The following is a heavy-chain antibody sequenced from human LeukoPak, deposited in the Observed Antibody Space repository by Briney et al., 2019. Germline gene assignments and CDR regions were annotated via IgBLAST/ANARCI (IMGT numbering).Heavy chain of an antibody. CDR3: AKVRGTSLYWFDP. D-gene: IGHD2-15*01. CDR2: ISGSGGST. Sequence: GGSLRLSCTASGFTFGDYAMSWVRQAPGKGLEWVSAISGSGGSTYYADSVKGRFTISRDNSKNTLYLQMNSLRAEDTAVYYCAKVRGTSLYWFDPWGQGTLVTVSS. CDR1: GFTFGDYA. J-gene: IGHJ5*02. V-gene: IGHV3-23*01.